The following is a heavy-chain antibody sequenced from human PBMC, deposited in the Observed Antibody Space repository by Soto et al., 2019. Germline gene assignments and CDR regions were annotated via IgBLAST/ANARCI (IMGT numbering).Heavy chain of an antibody. CDR1: GGSVSGSSYH. CDR3: AREGRRATMIRGFEY. J-gene: IGHJ4*02. V-gene: IGHV4-61*01. Sequence: QVQLQESGPGLVKPSETLSLTCTVSGGSVSGSSYHWTWIRQTPGKGLEWIGYVFFTGTTDYNPSLKGRATISLDTSKNQFSLRLTSVTAADTAIYYCAREGRRATMIRGFEYWGQGALVTVSS. CDR2: VFFTGTT. D-gene: IGHD3-10*01.